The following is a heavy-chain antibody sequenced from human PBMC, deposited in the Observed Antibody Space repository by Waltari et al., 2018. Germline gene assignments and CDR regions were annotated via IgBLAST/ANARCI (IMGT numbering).Heavy chain of an antibody. CDR1: GFTVSSNY. CDR2: IYSGGST. J-gene: IGHJ6*03. Sequence: EVQLVETGGGLIQPGGSLRLSCAASGFTVSSNYMSWVRQAPGKGLEWVSVIYSGGSTYYADSVKGRFTISRDNSKNTLYLQMNSLRAEDTAVYYCARDSRDYASHYYYYYMDVWGKGTTVTVSS. V-gene: IGHV3-53*02. CDR3: ARDSRDYASHYYYYYMDV. D-gene: IGHD4-17*01.